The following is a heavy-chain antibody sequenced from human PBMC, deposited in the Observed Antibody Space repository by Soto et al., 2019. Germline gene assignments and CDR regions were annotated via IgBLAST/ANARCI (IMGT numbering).Heavy chain of an antibody. J-gene: IGHJ5*02. V-gene: IGHV4-59*01. CDR1: GGSISSYY. CDR3: ARAPAYYYDSSGYYPNWFDP. D-gene: IGHD3-22*01. CDR2: IYYSGST. Sequence: SETLSLTCTVSGGSISSYYWSWIRQPPGKGLEWIGYIYYSGSTNYNPSLKSRVTISVDTSKNQFSLKLSSVTAADTAVYYYARAPAYYYDSSGYYPNWFDPWGQGTLVTVSS.